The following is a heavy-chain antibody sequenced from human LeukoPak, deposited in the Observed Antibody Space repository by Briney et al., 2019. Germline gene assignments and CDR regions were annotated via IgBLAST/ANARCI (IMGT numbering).Heavy chain of an antibody. CDR1: GFTFSDYY. D-gene: IGHD6-6*01. Sequence: GGSLRLSCAASGFTFSDYYMSWIRQAPGKGLEWVSYVSSSGSTIYYADSVKGRFTISRDNAKNSLYLQMNSLRAEDTAVYYCARMAKLAARRGVGAFDIWGQGTMVTVSS. V-gene: IGHV3-11*04. CDR2: VSSSGSTI. J-gene: IGHJ3*02. CDR3: ARMAKLAARRGVGAFDI.